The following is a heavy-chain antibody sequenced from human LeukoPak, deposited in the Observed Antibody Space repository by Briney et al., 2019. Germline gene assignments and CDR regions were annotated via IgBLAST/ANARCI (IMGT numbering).Heavy chain of an antibody. CDR2: INHSGST. Sequence: SETLSLTCAVYGGSFSGYYWSWIRQPPGKGLEWIGEINHSGSTNYNPSLKSRVTISVDTSKNQFSLKLSSVTAADTAVYYCARRLRPDQGRPKGGYYFDYWGQGTLVTVSS. CDR1: GGSFSGYY. D-gene: IGHD4-17*01. CDR3: ARRLRPDQGRPKGGYYFDY. V-gene: IGHV4-34*01. J-gene: IGHJ4*02.